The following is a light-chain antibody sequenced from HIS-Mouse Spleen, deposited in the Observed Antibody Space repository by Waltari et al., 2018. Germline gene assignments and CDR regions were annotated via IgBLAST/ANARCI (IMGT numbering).Light chain of an antibody. CDR2: DAS. J-gene: IGKJ4*01. V-gene: IGKV3-11*01. Sequence: EIVLTQSPATLSLSPGERATLSCRASQSVSSYLAWYQQKPGQAPRLLIYDASNRATGSPARFSGSGSGTDFTLTISSLEPEDFAVYYCQQRSNWPELTFGGGTKVEIK. CDR1: QSVSSY. CDR3: QQRSNWPELT.